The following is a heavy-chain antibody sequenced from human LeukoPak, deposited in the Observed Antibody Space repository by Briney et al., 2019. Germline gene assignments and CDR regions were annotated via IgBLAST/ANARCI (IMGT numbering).Heavy chain of an antibody. CDR2: ISSSGSTI. Sequence: GGSLRLSCAASGLTFGDYYMSWIRQAPGKGLEWVSYISSSGSTIYYADSVKGRFTISRDNSKNTLYLRMNSLRADDTAVYYCARPEFPGLVATILQASWGQGTLVTVSS. CDR1: GLTFGDYY. J-gene: IGHJ5*02. CDR3: ARPEFPGLVATILQAS. D-gene: IGHD5-12*01. V-gene: IGHV3-11*04.